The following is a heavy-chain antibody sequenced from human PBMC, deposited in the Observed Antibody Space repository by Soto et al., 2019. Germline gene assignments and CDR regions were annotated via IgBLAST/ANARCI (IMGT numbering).Heavy chain of an antibody. CDR2: ISYDGINK. CDR3: AKDYYDSSGPIDY. D-gene: IGHD3-22*01. Sequence: AGGSLRLSCAASGFTFSSYGMHWVRQAPGKGLEWVAVISYDGINKYYADSVKGRFTISRDNSKNTLYLQMNSLRAEDTAVYYCAKDYYDSSGPIDYWGQGTLVTVSS. V-gene: IGHV3-30*18. CDR1: GFTFSSYG. J-gene: IGHJ4*02.